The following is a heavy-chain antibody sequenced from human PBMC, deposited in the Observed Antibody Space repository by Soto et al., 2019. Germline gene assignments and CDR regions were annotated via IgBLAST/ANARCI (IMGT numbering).Heavy chain of an antibody. D-gene: IGHD6-19*01. Sequence: QITLKESGPTLVKPTQTLTLTCTFSGFSLSSTRMAVGWIRQPPGKALEWLALIYWDDDKRSSPFLKSRPTITKHTSKNQVVLTMSNMDPVDTARYYCAHIVVAGLGYYFDYWGQGTLVTVSS. J-gene: IGHJ4*02. V-gene: IGHV2-5*02. CDR1: GFSLSSTRMA. CDR2: IYWDDDK. CDR3: AHIVVAGLGYYFDY.